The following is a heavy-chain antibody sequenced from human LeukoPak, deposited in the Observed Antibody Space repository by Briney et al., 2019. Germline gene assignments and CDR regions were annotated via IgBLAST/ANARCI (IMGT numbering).Heavy chain of an antibody. V-gene: IGHV1-2*02. CDR1: GCTFTGYY. Sequence: ASVKVSCKASGCTFTGYYMHWVRQAPGQGLEWMGWINPNSGGTNYAQKFQGRVTMTRDTSISTAYMELSRLRSDDTAVYYCARANYYGSGSYYTDYYYYYYMDVWGKGTTVTISS. J-gene: IGHJ6*03. D-gene: IGHD3-10*01. CDR3: ARANYYGSGSYYTDYYYYYYMDV. CDR2: INPNSGGT.